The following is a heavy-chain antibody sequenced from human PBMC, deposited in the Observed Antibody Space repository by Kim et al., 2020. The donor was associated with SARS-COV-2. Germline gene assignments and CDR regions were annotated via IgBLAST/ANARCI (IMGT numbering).Heavy chain of an antibody. J-gene: IGHJ6*02. Sequence: GESLKISCKGSGYSFTSYWIGWVRQMPGKGLEWMGIIYPGDSDTRYSPSFQGQVTISADKSISTAYLQWSSLKASDTAMYYCARLKQTKYYYGSGSYNLDYYYYGMDVWGQGTTVTVSS. V-gene: IGHV5-51*01. D-gene: IGHD3-10*01. CDR1: GYSFTSYW. CDR2: IYPGDSDT. CDR3: ARLKQTKYYYGSGSYNLDYYYYGMDV.